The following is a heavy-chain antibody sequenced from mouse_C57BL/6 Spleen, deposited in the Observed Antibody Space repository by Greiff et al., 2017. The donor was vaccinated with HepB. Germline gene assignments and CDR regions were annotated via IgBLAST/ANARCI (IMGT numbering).Heavy chain of an antibody. Sequence: VKLRQSGAELARPGASVKLSCKASGYTFTSYGISWVKQRTGQGLEWIGEIYPRSGNTYYNEKFKGKATLTADKSSSTAYMELRSLTSEDSAVYFCARYDGSYFDYWGQGTTLTVSS. CDR2: IYPRSGNT. J-gene: IGHJ2*01. CDR3: ARYDGSYFDY. V-gene: IGHV1-81*01. D-gene: IGHD1-1*01. CDR1: GYTFTSYG.